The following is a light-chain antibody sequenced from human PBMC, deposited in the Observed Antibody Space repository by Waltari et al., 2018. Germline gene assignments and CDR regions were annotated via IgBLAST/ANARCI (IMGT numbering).Light chain of an antibody. CDR3: AAWDDRLRGVV. J-gene: IGLJ2*01. CDR2: GNN. Sequence: QSLLTQPPSASGTPGQRVTMSCSGSSSNIGSYYVYWYQQLPGTAPKLLIDGNNQRPAGVPDRFPGSKSGTSGSLAISGLRSEDEADYYCAAWDDRLRGVVFGGGTKLTV. V-gene: IGLV1-47*01. CDR1: SSNIGSYY.